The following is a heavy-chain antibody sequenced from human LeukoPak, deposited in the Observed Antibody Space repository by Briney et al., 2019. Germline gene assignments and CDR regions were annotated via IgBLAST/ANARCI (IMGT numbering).Heavy chain of an antibody. Sequence: PGGSLRLSCALSGFTFSTCAMRWVRQAPGKGLEWVSGVSGSGGYTYSADPVKGRFTISRDNSKNTMYPEMNSLRAEYTAVYYCAKNSVGYRNPIDYWGQGTLVTVSS. J-gene: IGHJ4*02. CDR1: GFTFSTCA. D-gene: IGHD5-18*01. CDR3: AKNSVGYRNPIDY. CDR2: VSGSGGYT. V-gene: IGHV3-23*01.